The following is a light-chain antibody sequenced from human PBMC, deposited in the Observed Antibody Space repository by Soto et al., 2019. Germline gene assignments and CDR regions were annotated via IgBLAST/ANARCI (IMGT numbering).Light chain of an antibody. CDR1: SSDVGGYNY. V-gene: IGLV2-14*01. CDR3: NSYTSKSTGV. J-gene: IGLJ1*01. Sequence: QYALTQPASVSGSPGQSITISCTGTSSDVGGYNYVSWYQQHPGKDPKLIIYEVSNRPSGVSNRFSGSKSGNTASLTISGLQAEDEADYYCNSYTSKSTGVFGTGTKLTVL. CDR2: EVS.